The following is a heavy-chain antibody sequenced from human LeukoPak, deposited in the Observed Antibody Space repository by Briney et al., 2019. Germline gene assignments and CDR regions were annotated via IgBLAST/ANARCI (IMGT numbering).Heavy chain of an antibody. CDR2: IYPGDSDT. CDR1: GYSFTSYW. CDR3: ARLLAAPYYINY. Sequence: GESLEISCKGSGYSFTSYWIGWVRQMPGKGLEWMGIIYPGDSDTRYSPSFQGQVTISVDTSIDTAYLQWSSVKALDTAMYYCARLLAAPYYINYWGQGTLVTVSS. J-gene: IGHJ4*02. V-gene: IGHV5-51*01. D-gene: IGHD6-25*01.